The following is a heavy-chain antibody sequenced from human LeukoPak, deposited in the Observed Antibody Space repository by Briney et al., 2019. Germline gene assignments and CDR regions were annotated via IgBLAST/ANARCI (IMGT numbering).Heavy chain of an antibody. CDR3: AKRLGGYYDSSGYH. CDR1: GFTFSSYG. CDR2: ISGSGGST. Sequence: PGGSLRLSCAASGFTFSSYGMSWVRQAPGKGLEWVSAISGSGGSTYYADSVKGRFTISRDNSKNTLYLQMNSRRTEDTAVYYCAKRLGGYYDSSGYHWGQGTLVTVSS. J-gene: IGHJ5*02. D-gene: IGHD3-22*01. V-gene: IGHV3-23*01.